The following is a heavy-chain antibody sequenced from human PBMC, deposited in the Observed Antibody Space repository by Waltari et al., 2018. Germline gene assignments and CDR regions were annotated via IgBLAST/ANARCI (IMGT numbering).Heavy chain of an antibody. J-gene: IGHJ4*02. V-gene: IGHV4-38-2*02. D-gene: IGHD3-3*01. CDR3: ATIFGAAFDY. CDR2: IYHSGTT. CDR1: GYSISDGYY. Sequence: QVQLKESGPGLVLPSETLSLTCTVSGYSISDGYYWAWIRQSPDKGLEWIGNIYHSGTTSYNLSLTGRVTISVDTSKNQFSLRLISMTAADTAVYYCATIFGAAFDYWGQGIPVAVSS.